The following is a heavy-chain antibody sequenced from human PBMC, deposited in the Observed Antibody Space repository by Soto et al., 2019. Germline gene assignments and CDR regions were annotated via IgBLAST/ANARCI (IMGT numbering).Heavy chain of an antibody. D-gene: IGHD2-2*01. CDR2: YSWNSNII. V-gene: IGHV3-9*01. CDR3: VKDIAHCTSTTFYESYFYFIDV. J-gene: IGHJ6*03. CDR1: GFTFDEYA. Sequence: EVQLVESGGGLVQPGRSLRLSCAASGFTFDEYAMHWVRQVPGKGLEWVSGYSWNSNIIGYADSVKGRFIISRDNAKNTLYLQMNSLRAEDTALYYWVKDIAHCTSTTFYESYFYFIDVWGRGTTVTVSS.